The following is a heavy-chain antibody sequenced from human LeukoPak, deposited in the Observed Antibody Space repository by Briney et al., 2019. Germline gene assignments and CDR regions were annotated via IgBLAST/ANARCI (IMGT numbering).Heavy chain of an antibody. Sequence: GGSLRLSCAASGFTVSSNYMSWVRQAPGKGLEWVAFIRYDGSNKYYADPVKGRFTISRDNSKNTLYLQMNSLRAEDTAVYYCAKDGRDWLRQYYYYYMDVWGKGTTVTISS. J-gene: IGHJ6*03. V-gene: IGHV3-30*02. CDR2: IRYDGSNK. CDR3: AKDGRDWLRQYYYYYMDV. D-gene: IGHD3-9*01. CDR1: GFTVSSNY.